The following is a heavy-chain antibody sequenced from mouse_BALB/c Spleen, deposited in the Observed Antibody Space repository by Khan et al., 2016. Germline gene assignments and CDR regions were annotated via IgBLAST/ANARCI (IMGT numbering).Heavy chain of an antibody. V-gene: IGHV5-12*02. J-gene: IGHJ3*01. D-gene: IGHD1-1*01. CDR1: GYTFSDYY. Sequence: EVELVESGGGLVQPGGSLKLSCATSGYTFSDYYMYWVRQTPEKRLEWVAYISNGGGSTYYPDTVKGRFTISRDNAKNTLYLQMSRLKSEDTAMYYCARHGYYGSGGFAYWGQGTLVTVSA. CDR3: ARHGYYGSGGFAY. CDR2: ISNGGGST.